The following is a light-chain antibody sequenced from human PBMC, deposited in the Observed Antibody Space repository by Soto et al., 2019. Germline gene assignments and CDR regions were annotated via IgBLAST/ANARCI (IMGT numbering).Light chain of an antibody. Sequence: QSALTQPASVSGSPGQSITISRTGTSSDVGGYNYVSWYQQHPGKAPKLMIYDVSNRPSGVSNRFSGSKSGNTASLTISGLQDEDEDDYYCSSYTSSSTYVVFGGGTQLTVL. CDR1: SSDVGGYNY. V-gene: IGLV2-14*01. CDR2: DVS. J-gene: IGLJ2*01. CDR3: SSYTSSSTYVV.